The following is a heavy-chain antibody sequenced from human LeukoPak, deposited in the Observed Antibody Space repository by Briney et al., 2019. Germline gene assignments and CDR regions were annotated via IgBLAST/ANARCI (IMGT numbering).Heavy chain of an antibody. Sequence: QTGGSLRLSCAASGFTVSSNYMSWVRQAPGKGLEWVSVIYSGGSTYYADSVKGRFTISRDNAKNSLYLQMNSLRAEDTALYYCAKPQNGCSGGSCYWGAFDIWGQGTMVTVSS. V-gene: IGHV3-53*05. CDR1: GFTVSSNY. J-gene: IGHJ3*02. CDR3: AKPQNGCSGGSCYWGAFDI. D-gene: IGHD2-15*01. CDR2: IYSGGST.